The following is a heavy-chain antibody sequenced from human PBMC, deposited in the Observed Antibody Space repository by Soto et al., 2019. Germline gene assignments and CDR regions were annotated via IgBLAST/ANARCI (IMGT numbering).Heavy chain of an antibody. CDR3: AREEDSSGTSFDY. V-gene: IGHV3-33*01. CDR1: GFTFSSYG. J-gene: IGHJ4*02. CDR2: IWYDGSNK. Sequence: QVQLVESGGGVVQPGRSLRLSCAASGFTFSSYGMHWVRQAPGKGLEWVAVIWYDGSNKYYADSVKGRFTISRDNSKNALYLQMNSLRAEDTAVYYCAREEDSSGTSFDYWGQGTLVTVSS. D-gene: IGHD6-19*01.